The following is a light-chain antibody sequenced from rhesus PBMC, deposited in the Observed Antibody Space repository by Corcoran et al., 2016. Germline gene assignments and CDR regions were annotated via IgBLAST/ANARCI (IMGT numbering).Light chain of an antibody. CDR1: ENVNNY. CDR2: KAS. J-gene: IGKJ4*01. V-gene: IGKV1-74*01. CDR3: QHGYGTPLT. Sequence: DIQMTQSPSSLSASVGDRVTINCRASENVNNYLNWYQQKPGKAPKLLCYKASTLQSGVPSRFSGRGSGTDYTFTISSLQPEDVATYYCQHGYGTPLTFGRGTKVEIK.